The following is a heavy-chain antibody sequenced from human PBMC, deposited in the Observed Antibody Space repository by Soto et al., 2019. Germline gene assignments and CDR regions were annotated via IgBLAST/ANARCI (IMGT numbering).Heavy chain of an antibody. V-gene: IGHV4-39*01. CDR1: GVSMSSSNW. CDR3: ARHYGQQVFDY. CDR2: IYYSGST. J-gene: IGHJ4*02. D-gene: IGHD3-10*01. Sequence: SETLSLTCTVSGVSMSSSNWWIWVRQPPGKGLEWIGSIYYSGSTYYNPSLKSRVTISVDTSKNQFSLKLSSVTAADTAVYYCARHYGQQVFDYWGQGTLVTVSS.